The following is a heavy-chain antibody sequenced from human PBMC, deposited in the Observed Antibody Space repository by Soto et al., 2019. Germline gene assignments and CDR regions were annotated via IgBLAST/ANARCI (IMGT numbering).Heavy chain of an antibody. CDR2: ISTYNGNT. Sequence: ASVNVSCKAPGYAFTSCGMRWVRQAPGKGLDWMGWISTYNGNTKYAERLQGRVTMTTDTTTSTAYMELRSLRSDDTAVYYCARGPTDYYDNSGNYFLDYWVQGSLVTVSS. V-gene: IGHV1-18*01. CDR3: ARGPTDYYDNSGNYFLDY. CDR1: GYAFTSCG. J-gene: IGHJ4*02. D-gene: IGHD3-22*01.